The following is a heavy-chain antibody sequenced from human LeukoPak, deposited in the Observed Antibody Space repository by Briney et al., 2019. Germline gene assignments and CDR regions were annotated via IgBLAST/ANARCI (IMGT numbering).Heavy chain of an antibody. CDR2: IKQDGSEK. V-gene: IGHV3-7*01. J-gene: IGHJ6*03. D-gene: IGHD3-22*01. CDR3: ARAPRSSGYYSYYYYMDV. Sequence: GGSLRLSCAVSGFTFSSYWMSWVRQAPGKGLEWVANIKQDGSEKYYVDSVKGRFTISRDNAKNSLYLQMNSLRAEDTAVYYCARAPRSSGYYSYYYYMDVWGKGTTVTVSS. CDR1: GFTFSSYW.